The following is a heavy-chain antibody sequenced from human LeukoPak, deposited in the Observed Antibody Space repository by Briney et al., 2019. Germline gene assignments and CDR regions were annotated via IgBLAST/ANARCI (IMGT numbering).Heavy chain of an antibody. D-gene: IGHD6-13*01. CDR3: ARVGSWDYYFDY. J-gene: IGHJ4*02. V-gene: IGHV4-38-2*02. CDR2: IYHSGST. Sequence: SETLSLTCTVSGYSISSGYYWGWIRQPPGKGLEWIGSIYHSGSTYYNPSLKSRVTISVDTSKNQFSLKLSSVTAADTAVYYCARVGSWDYYFDYWGQGTLVTVSS. CDR1: GYSISSGYY.